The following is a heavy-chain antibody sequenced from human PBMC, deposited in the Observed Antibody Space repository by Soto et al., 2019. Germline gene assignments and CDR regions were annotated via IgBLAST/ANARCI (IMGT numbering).Heavy chain of an antibody. CDR1: GYTFTSYG. V-gene: IGHV1-18*01. D-gene: IGHD3-3*01. J-gene: IGHJ4*02. Sequence: ASVKVSCKASGYTFTSYGISWVRQDPGQGLEWMGWISAYNGNTNYAQKLQGRVTMTTDTSTSTAYMELRSLRSDDTAVYYCARVRYDFWSGLTYYFDYWGQGTQVTVSS. CDR3: ARVRYDFWSGLTYYFDY. CDR2: ISAYNGNT.